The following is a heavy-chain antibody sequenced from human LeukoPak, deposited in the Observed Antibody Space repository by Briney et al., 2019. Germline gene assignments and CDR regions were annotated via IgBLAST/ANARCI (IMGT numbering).Heavy chain of an antibody. CDR3: ARVMDDYGDYVDY. D-gene: IGHD4-17*01. J-gene: IGHJ4*02. V-gene: IGHV1-69*04. Sequence: SVKVSCKASGGTFSSYAISWVRQAPGQGLEWMGRIIPILGIANYAQKFQGRVTITADKSTSTAYMELSSLRSEDTAVYYCARVMDDYGDYVDYWGQGTLVTVSS. CDR1: GGTFSSYA. CDR2: IIPILGIA.